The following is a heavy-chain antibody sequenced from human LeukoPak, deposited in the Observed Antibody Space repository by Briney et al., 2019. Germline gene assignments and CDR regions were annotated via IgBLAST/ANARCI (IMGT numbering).Heavy chain of an antibody. CDR1: GFTFSSYS. V-gene: IGHV3-53*01. J-gene: IGHJ4*02. Sequence: PGGSLRLSCAASGFTFSSYSMNWVRQAPGKGLEWVSVIYSGGTTYYADSVKGRFTISRDNSKNTLYLQMHSLRAEDTAVYYCARDHGYWGQGTLVTVSS. CDR2: IYSGGTT. CDR3: ARDHGY.